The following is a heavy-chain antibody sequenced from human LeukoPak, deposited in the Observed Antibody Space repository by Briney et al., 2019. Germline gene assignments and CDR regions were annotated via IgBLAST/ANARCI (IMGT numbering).Heavy chain of an antibody. D-gene: IGHD1-26*01. CDR3: AKGPVSGGRSPFDY. CDR2: ISYDESDK. CDR1: GFTFISYG. V-gene: IGHV3-30*18. J-gene: IGHJ4*02. Sequence: PGGSLRLSCAASGFTFISYGMHGVRQAPGKGLEWMASISYDESDKYYGDSVKGRFTISRDNSKNTLYLQMDSLRLEDTAVYYCAKGPVSGGRSPFDYWGQGTQVTVSS.